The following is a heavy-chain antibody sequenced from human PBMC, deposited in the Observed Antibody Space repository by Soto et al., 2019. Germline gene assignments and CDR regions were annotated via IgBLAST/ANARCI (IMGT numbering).Heavy chain of an antibody. CDR3: AREVVVFGVIIPTPMDV. Sequence: PGWSLRLACASSGFTFIGYEMNWVRQAPGKGLEWVSYISGSGSTIYYADSVKGRFTISRDNAKDSLYLQMNSLRAEDTAVYYCAREVVVFGVIIPTPMDVWGQGTTVTVSS. CDR1: GFTFIGYE. J-gene: IGHJ6*02. V-gene: IGHV3-48*03. D-gene: IGHD3-22*01. CDR2: ISGSGSTI.